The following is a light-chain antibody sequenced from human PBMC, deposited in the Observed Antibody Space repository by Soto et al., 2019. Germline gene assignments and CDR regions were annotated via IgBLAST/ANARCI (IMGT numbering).Light chain of an antibody. CDR1: QSVSNTD. J-gene: IGKJ2*01. Sequence: EIVLTQSPGTLSLSPGERATLSCRTSQSVSNTDLAWYQQKPGQAPRLLIYAASNRAPGIPDRFSGTGSGTDFTLTTRGLEPEDSAVYYCQQYHTSHPTYNFGPGNKLEV. CDR2: AAS. CDR3: QQYHTSHPTYN. V-gene: IGKV3-20*01.